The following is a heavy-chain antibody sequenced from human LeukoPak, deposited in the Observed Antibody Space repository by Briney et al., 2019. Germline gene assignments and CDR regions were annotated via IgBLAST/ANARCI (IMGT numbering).Heavy chain of an antibody. V-gene: IGHV4-39*07. D-gene: IGHD6-19*01. CDR3: ARHQISSGWSLHFDS. J-gene: IGHJ4*02. Sequence: SETLSLTCNVSGGSISDINYYWAWIRHPPGKGLEWIASVYYSGSTHYNPSLKSRVTISGDTSKNQFSLKVTSVTVADTAVFYCARHQISSGWSLHFDSWGQGILVTVSS. CDR2: VYYSGST. CDR1: GGSISDINYY.